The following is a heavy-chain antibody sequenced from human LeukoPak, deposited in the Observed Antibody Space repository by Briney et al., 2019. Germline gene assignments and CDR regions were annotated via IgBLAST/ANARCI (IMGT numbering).Heavy chain of an antibody. J-gene: IGHJ5*02. CDR3: AREERYCGGDCYS. D-gene: IGHD2-21*02. CDR1: GGTFSSYA. V-gene: IGHV1-69*13. CDR2: IIPIFGTA. Sequence: ASVKVSCKASGGTFSSYAISWVRRAPGQGLEWMGGIIPIFGTANYAQKFQGRVTITADESTSTAYMELSSLRSEDTAVYYCAREERYCGGDCYSWGQGTLVTVSS.